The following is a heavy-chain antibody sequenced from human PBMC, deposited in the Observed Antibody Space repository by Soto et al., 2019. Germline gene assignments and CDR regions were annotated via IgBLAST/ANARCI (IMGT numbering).Heavy chain of an antibody. CDR2: IYYSGST. CDR3: ARHPGWSIFDY. D-gene: IGHD6-19*01. V-gene: IGHV4-39*01. CDR1: GGSISSSSYY. Sequence: QLQLQESGPGLVKPSETLSLTCTVSGGSISSSSYYWGWIRQPPGKGLEWIGSIYYSGSTYYNPSLTSRVTISVDTSKNQFSLKLSSVTAADTAVYYCARHPGWSIFDYWGQGTLVTVSS. J-gene: IGHJ4*02.